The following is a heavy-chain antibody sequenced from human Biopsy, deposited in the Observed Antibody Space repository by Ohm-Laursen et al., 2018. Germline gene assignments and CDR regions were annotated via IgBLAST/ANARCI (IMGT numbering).Heavy chain of an antibody. D-gene: IGHD6-19*01. V-gene: IGHV3-74*01. CDR3: ARDNWLGY. J-gene: IGHJ4*02. CDR2: INGDGANT. CDR1: GFTFSDYW. Sequence: SLRLSCAASGFTFSDYWMNWVRQAPGGGLVWVSRINGDGANTNYADSVKGRFTISRDNAKNTLYLQMNSLRAEDTAVYYCARDNWLGYWGQGILVTVSS.